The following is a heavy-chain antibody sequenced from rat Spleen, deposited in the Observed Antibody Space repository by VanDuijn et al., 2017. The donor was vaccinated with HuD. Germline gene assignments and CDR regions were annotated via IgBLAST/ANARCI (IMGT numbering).Heavy chain of an antibody. CDR3: ARQEYYSAPPFDY. D-gene: IGHD1-1*01. V-gene: IGHV5-29*01. CDR1: GFSFSNHG. Sequence: EVQLVESGGDLVQPGRSLRLSCAASGFSFSNHGMAWVRQAPTRGLEWVATISYDGSSTYYRDSVKGRFTISRDNAINTLYLQMDSLRSEDTATYYCARQEYYSAPPFDYWGQGVMVTVSS. CDR2: ISYDGSST. J-gene: IGHJ2*01.